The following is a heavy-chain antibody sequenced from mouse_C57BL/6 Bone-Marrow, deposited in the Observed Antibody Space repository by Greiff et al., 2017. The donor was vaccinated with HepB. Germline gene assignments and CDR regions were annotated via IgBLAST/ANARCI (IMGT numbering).Heavy chain of an antibody. D-gene: IGHD2-4*01. V-gene: IGHV1-19*01. J-gene: IGHJ2*01. CDR2: INPYNGGT. CDR3: ARYGLRDY. Sequence: LVKPGASVKMSCQASGYTFTDYYMNWVKQSHGKSLEWIGVINPYNGGTSYNQKFKGKATLTVDKSSSTAYMELNSLTSEDSAVYYCARYGLRDYWGQGTTLTVSS. CDR1: GYTFTDYY.